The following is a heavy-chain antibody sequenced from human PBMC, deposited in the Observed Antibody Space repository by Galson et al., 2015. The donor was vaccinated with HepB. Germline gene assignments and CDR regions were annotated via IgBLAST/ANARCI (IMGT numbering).Heavy chain of an antibody. CDR3: ASHKGNWALYWYFDL. V-gene: IGHV1-69*13. J-gene: IGHJ2*01. CDR1: GGTFNNYA. D-gene: IGHD7-27*01. Sequence: SVKVSCKASGGTFNNYAFGWVRRAPGQGLEWMGGIIPIFRLTNYAQKFQGRVTIIADDSTSTVYMELTGLSSDDTAVYFCASHKGNWALYWYFDLWGRGTPVTVSS. CDR2: IIPIFRLT.